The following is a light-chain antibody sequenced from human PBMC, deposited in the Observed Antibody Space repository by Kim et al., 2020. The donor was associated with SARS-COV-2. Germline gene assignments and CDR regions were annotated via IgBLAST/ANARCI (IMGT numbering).Light chain of an antibody. CDR3: SSYTSSDTWV. V-gene: IGLV2-18*02. Sequence: QSALTQPPSVSGSPGQSVTLSCTGTSSDVGASNRVSWYQQSPGTAPKLIIYDVRDRPSGVPDRFSGSKSGNTATLTISGLQAEDEADYHCSSYTSSDTWVFGGGTKVTVL. CDR2: DVR. CDR1: SSDVGASNR. J-gene: IGLJ3*02.